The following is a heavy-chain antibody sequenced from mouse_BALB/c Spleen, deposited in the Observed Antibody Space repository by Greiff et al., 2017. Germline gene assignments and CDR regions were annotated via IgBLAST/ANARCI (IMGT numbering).Heavy chain of an antibody. Sequence: EVQLQQSGAELARPGASVKMSCKASGYTFTSYTMHWVKQRPGQGLEWIGAIYPGNSDTSYNQKFKGKAKLTAVTSASTAYMELSSLTNEDSAVYYCTRDGPGTRGYYAMDYWGQGTSVTVSS. V-gene: IGHV1-5*01. J-gene: IGHJ4*01. D-gene: IGHD4-1*01. CDR1: GYTFTSYT. CDR3: TRDGPGTRGYYAMDY. CDR2: IYPGNSDT.